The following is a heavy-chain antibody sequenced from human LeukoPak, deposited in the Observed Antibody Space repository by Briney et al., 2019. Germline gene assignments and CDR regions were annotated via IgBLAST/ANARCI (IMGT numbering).Heavy chain of an antibody. CDR1: GYTFTDYY. D-gene: IGHD6-25*01. CDR2: IDPNSGVT. J-gene: IGHJ4*02. CDR3: AVSIQAAAIPAFDY. V-gene: IGHV1-2*02. Sequence: EASVKVSCKASGYTFTDYYIHWVRLAPGQGLEWVGRIDPNSGVTNYAQKFQGRVTMTTDTSISTAYMELSRLTSDDTAVYYCAVSIQAAAIPAFDYWGQGTLVTVSS.